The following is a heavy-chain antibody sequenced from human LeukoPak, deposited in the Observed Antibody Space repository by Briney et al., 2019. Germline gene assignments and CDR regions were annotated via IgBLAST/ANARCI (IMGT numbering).Heavy chain of an antibody. CDR3: VSFYETY. D-gene: IGHD2-2*01. CDR2: INNDGSWT. Sequence: GGSLRLSCAASGNYWMHWVRQAPGKGLVWVSHINNDGSWTSYADSVKGRFTISKDNAKNTVYLQMNNLRAVDTAVYYCVSFYETYWGRGTLVTVSS. J-gene: IGHJ4*02. V-gene: IGHV3-74*01. CDR1: GNYW.